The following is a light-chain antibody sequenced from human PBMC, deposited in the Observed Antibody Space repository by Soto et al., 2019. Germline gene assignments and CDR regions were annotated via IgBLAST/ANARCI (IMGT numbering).Light chain of an antibody. J-gene: IGKJ5*01. CDR2: GAS. CDR3: QQYGNSPIT. Sequence: EIVLTQSPGTLSLSPGERATLSCRASQSVSSSYLAWYQQKPGKAPRLLIYGASSRATGIPDRFSGSGSGTDFTLTISRLGPEDFAVYYCQQYGNSPITFGQGTRLEIK. CDR1: QSVSSSY. V-gene: IGKV3-20*01.